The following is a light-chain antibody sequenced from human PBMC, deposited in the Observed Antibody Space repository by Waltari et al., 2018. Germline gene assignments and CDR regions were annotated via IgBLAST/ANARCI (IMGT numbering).Light chain of an antibody. CDR2: DVS. CDR1: YSDVGGYNY. CDR3: TSYTSRNSLKL. J-gene: IGLJ2*01. Sequence: QSALTQPISVSGSPGQSITISCTGTYSDVGGYNYVPWYQQFPGEAPRLIIYDVSNRPSGVSSRFSGSKSGDTASLTISGLQTEDEADYYCTSYTSRNSLKLFGGGTKLTVL. V-gene: IGLV2-14*03.